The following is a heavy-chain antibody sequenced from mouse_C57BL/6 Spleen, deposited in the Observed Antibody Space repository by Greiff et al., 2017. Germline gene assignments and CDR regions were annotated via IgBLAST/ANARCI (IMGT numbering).Heavy chain of an antibody. J-gene: IGHJ2*01. V-gene: IGHV1-69*01. D-gene: IGHD2-3*01. CDR3: ARSGDGYYFDY. CDR1: GYTFTSYW. CDR2: IDPSDSYT. Sequence: VQLQQPGAELVMPGASVKLSCKASGYTFTSYWMHWVKQRPGQGLEWIGEIDPSDSYTNYNQKFKGKSTLTVDKSSSTAYMRLSSLTSEDSAVYCCARSGDGYYFDYWGQGTTLTVSS.